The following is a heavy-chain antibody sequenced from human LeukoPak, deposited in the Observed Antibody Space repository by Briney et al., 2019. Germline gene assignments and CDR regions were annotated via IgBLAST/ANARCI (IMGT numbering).Heavy chain of an antibody. CDR3: ARHVEGSGWYIIDY. V-gene: IGHV5-51*01. CDR1: GYNFTSYW. D-gene: IGHD6-19*01. Sequence: GEALQISCKGSGYNFTSYWIGWGRQVPGKGLEWMGIIYPGDSDTRYSPSFQGQVTISADKSISTAYLQSSSLKASDTAMYYCARHVEGSGWYIIDYWGQGTLVTVSS. J-gene: IGHJ4*02. CDR2: IYPGDSDT.